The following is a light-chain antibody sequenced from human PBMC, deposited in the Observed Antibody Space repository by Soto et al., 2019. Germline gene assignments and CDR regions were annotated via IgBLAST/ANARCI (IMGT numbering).Light chain of an antibody. CDR2: QTS. V-gene: IGKV3D-15*03. J-gene: IGKJ1*01. CDR3: HQRQSWPRT. Sequence: EIVMTQSPATLSVSQGERATLYCRASQYINTRLAWYQHRPGPAPRLLIYQTSXRAAGIPARFRASGSGTDLTLTISDVQPEDFALYYCHQRQSWPRTFGQGTKVDIK. CDR1: QYINTR.